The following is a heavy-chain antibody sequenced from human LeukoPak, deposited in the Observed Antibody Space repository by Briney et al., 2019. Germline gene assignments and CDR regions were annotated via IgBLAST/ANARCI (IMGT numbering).Heavy chain of an antibody. V-gene: IGHV3-48*02. Sequence: GGSLRLSCAASGFTFSNYSMNWVRQAPGKGLEWVSYISSTSSKIFYADSVKGRFTISRDNAKNSLYLQMNSLRDEDTAVYYCARAIQVENWGQGTLVTVSS. J-gene: IGHJ4*02. CDR3: ARAIQVEN. D-gene: IGHD5-18*01. CDR2: ISSTSSKI. CDR1: GFTFSNYS.